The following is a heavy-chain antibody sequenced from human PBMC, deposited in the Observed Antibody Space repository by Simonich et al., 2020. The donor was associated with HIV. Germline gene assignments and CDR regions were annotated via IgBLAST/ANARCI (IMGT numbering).Heavy chain of an antibody. Sequence: QVQLVQSGAEVKKPGASVKVSCKASGYTFTGYYMHWVRQAPGQGLEGMGRINPNSGGTNYAQKFQGRVTITRDTSISTAYMELSRLRSDDTAVYYCARVAYYCSSTSCYAYYFDYWGQGTLVTVSS. D-gene: IGHD2-2*01. CDR2: INPNSGGT. V-gene: IGHV1-2*06. CDR3: ARVAYYCSSTSCYAYYFDY. CDR1: GYTFTGYY. J-gene: IGHJ4*02.